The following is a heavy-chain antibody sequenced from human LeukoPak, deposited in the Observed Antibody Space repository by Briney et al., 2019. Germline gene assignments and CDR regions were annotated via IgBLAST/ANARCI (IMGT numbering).Heavy chain of an antibody. D-gene: IGHD6-19*01. V-gene: IGHV1-3*01. Sequence: ASVEVSCKASGYTFTSYAMHWVRQAPGQRLEWMGWINAGNGNTKYSQKFQGRVTITRDTSAGTAYMELSSLRSEDTAVYYCARGEESSGWYVYWLPFDYWGQGTLVTVSS. CDR1: GYTFTSYA. J-gene: IGHJ4*02. CDR2: INAGNGNT. CDR3: ARGEESSGWYVYWLPFDY.